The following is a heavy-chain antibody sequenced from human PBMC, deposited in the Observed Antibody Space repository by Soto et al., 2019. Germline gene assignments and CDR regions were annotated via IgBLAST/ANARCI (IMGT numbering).Heavy chain of an antibody. CDR3: ARLQDNWNTLASFDSNGFGP. Sequence: PGESPETPRKGSGYSLTSYWVSWVRQISRKGVGWRGRIDPSDSYTNYRRPFQCHVTIAAGKSITTAYLQWSSLKPSDTAMYYGARLQDNWNTLASFDSNGFGPWGQGTLVTVSS. CDR1: GYSLTSYW. CDR2: IDPSDSYT. J-gene: IGHJ5*02. V-gene: IGHV5-10-1*01. D-gene: IGHD1-20*01.